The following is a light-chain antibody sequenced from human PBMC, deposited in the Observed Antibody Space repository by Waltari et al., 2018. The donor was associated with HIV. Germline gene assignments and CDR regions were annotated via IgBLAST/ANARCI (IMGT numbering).Light chain of an antibody. CDR3: CSYAGSNTVI. Sequence: QSALTQPASVSGSPGQSITISCTGTSSDVGNYNLVSWYQHHPGKVPTLMIYEVNKRPSWFSNRFSGPKSGTTASLTISGLQAEDEVDYYCCSYAGSNTVIFGGGTKVTVL. CDR1: SSDVGNYNL. J-gene: IGLJ2*01. V-gene: IGLV2-23*02. CDR2: EVN.